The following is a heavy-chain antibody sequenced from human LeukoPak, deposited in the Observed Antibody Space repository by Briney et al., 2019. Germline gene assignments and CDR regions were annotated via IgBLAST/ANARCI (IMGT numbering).Heavy chain of an antibody. J-gene: IGHJ4*02. Sequence: SETLSLTCTVSSGSISTSNYYWGWVRQPTGKALEWIGNIFYSGSTYYCPSLKSRVTISLDTSKNQFSLKLSSVTAADTAVYYCARNYDYGDYVSHFDYWGQGTLVTVSS. D-gene: IGHD4-17*01. CDR3: ARNYDYGDYVSHFDY. CDR2: IFYSGST. V-gene: IGHV4-39*07. CDR1: SGSISTSNYY.